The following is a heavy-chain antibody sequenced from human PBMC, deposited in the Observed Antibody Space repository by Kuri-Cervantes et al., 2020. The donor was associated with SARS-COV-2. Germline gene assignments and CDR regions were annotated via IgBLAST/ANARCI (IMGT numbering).Heavy chain of an antibody. CDR2: INPNSGGT. J-gene: IGHJ6*03. V-gene: IGHV1-2*02. Sequence: ASVKVSCKASGYTFTGYYMHWVRQAPGQGLEWMGWINPNSGGTNYAQKFQGRVTMTRDTSISIAYMELSRLRSDDTAVYYCARAPRDCRSTRCYIYSYSYMDGWGKGTTVTVSS. CDR3: ARAPRDCRSTRCYIYSYSYMDG. CDR1: GYTFTGYY. D-gene: IGHD2-2*02.